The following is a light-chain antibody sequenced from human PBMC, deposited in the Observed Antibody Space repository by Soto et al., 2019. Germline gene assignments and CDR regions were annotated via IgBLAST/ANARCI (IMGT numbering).Light chain of an antibody. CDR2: AAS. CDR3: QQSYSTPPFP. Sequence: DIPMTQSPSSLSASVGDRVTITCRASQSISSYLNWYQQKPGKAPKLLIYAASSLQSGVPSRFSGSGSGTDFTLTISSLQPEDFATYYCQQSYSTPPFPFGQGTTLEIK. V-gene: IGKV1-39*01. J-gene: IGKJ2*01. CDR1: QSISSY.